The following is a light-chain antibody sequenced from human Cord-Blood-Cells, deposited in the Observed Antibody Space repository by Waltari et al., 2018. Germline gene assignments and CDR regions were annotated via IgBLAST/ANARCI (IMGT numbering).Light chain of an antibody. CDR1: SSDVGSYNL. CDR2: EGS. J-gene: IGLJ2*01. Sequence: QSALTQPASVSGSPGQSITISCTVTSSDVGSYNLVSWYQPHPGKAPKLMIYEGSKRPSGVSNRFSGSKSGNTASLTISGLQAEDEADYYCCSYAGSSTVVFGGGTKLTVL. CDR3: CSYAGSSTVV. V-gene: IGLV2-23*01.